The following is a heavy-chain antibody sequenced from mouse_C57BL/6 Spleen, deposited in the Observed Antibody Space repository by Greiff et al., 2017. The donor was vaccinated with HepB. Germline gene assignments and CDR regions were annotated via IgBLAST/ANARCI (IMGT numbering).Heavy chain of an antibody. CDR2: IYPGSGNT. Sequence: VHLVESGAELVRPGASVKLSCKASGYTFTDYYINWVKQRPGQGLEWIARIYPGSGNTYYNEKFKGKATLTAEKSSSTAYMQLSSLTSEDSAVYFCARVSAYWGQGTLVTVSA. CDR3: ARVSAY. CDR1: GYTFTDYY. J-gene: IGHJ3*01. V-gene: IGHV1-76*01.